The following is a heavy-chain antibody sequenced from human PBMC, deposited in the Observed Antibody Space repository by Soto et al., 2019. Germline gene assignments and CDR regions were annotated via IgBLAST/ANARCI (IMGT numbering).Heavy chain of an antibody. Sequence: GGSLRLSCAASGFTSSSYSMNWVRQAPGKGLEWVSYISSSSSTIYYADSVKGRFTISRDNAKNSLYLQMNSLRAEDTAVYYCARAPDAPKTGTTTHFDYWGQGTLVTVSS. CDR1: GFTSSSYS. J-gene: IGHJ4*02. V-gene: IGHV3-48*01. CDR3: ARAPDAPKTGTTTHFDY. CDR2: ISSSSSTI. D-gene: IGHD1-1*01.